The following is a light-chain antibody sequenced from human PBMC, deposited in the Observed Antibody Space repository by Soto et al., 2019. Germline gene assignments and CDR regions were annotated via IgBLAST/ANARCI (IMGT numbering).Light chain of an antibody. CDR1: QSVSSN. V-gene: IGKV3-20*01. CDR2: GAS. CDR3: QQYGSSPRT. J-gene: IGKJ1*01. Sequence: EIGLTQSPGTLSLSPWERATLSWRASQSVSSNLAWYQQKPGQAPRLLIYGASTRATGIPARFSGSGSGTDFTLTISSLEPEDFAVYYCQQYGSSPRTFGQGTKVDIK.